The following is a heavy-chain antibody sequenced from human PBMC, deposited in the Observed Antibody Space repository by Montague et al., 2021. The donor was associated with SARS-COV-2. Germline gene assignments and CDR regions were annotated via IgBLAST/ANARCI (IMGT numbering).Heavy chain of an antibody. J-gene: IGHJ2*01. CDR1: GGSFGDYF. D-gene: IGHD3-16*01. V-gene: IGHV4-34*01. Sequence: SETLSLTCAVYGGSFGDYFWSWIRQPPGKGLEWIGDINQSGSTKYIASLKSRVTISVDTSKNQFSLKLSSVIAADTAVYYCARVHWGGAGTWYFDLWGRGTLVTVSS. CDR3: ARVHWGGAGTWYFDL. CDR2: INQSGST.